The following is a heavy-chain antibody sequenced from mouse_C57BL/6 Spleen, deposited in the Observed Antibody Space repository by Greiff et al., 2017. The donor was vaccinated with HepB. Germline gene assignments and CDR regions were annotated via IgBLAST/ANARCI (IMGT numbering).Heavy chain of an antibody. J-gene: IGHJ3*01. Sequence: QVQLQQSGAELVKPGASVKVSCKASGYTFTSYWMHWVKQRPGQGLEWIGRIHPSDSDTNYNQKFKGKATLTVDKSSSTAYMQLSSLTSEDSAVYYCAIWEITTVTSFAYWGQGSLVTVSA. CDR2: IHPSDSDT. V-gene: IGHV1-74*01. CDR1: GYTFTSYW. D-gene: IGHD1-1*01. CDR3: AIWEITTVTSFAY.